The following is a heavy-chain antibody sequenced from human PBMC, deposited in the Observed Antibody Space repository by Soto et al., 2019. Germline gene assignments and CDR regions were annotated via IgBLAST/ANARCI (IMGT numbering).Heavy chain of an antibody. CDR1: DASISSYY. V-gene: IGHV4-59*01. J-gene: IGHJ4*02. CDR2: IYYTGTT. D-gene: IGHD2-15*01. CDR3: ASGGSTQDY. Sequence: QVQLQESGPGLVKPSETLSLTCTVSDASISSYYWSWIRQSPGKGLEWIGYIYYTGTTNYNPSLKSRVNMSIDTSKNQFSLNLTSVTAADTAVYYCASGGSTQDYWGQGTLVTVSS.